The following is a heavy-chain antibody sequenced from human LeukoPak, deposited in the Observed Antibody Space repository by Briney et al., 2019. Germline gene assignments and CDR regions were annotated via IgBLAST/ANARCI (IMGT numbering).Heavy chain of an antibody. CDR2: IYYSGST. D-gene: IGHD5-18*01. V-gene: IGHV4-59*01. Sequence: SETLSLTCTVSGGSISSYYWSWIRQPPGKRLEWIGYIYYSGSTSYNPSLKSRVTISVDTSKNQISLKLGSVTAADTAVYYCARDLGVMVRAFDIWGQGTMVTVSS. CDR3: ARDLGVMVRAFDI. CDR1: GGSISSYY. J-gene: IGHJ3*02.